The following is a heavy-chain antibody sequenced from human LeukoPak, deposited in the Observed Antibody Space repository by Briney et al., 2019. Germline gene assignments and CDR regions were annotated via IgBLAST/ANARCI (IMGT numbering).Heavy chain of an antibody. D-gene: IGHD2-21*02. CDR3: TSWGDTTAEYFQR. Sequence: GGSLRLSCAASGFTFSSYSMNWVRQAPGKGLEWVAHINPDGRDTYYVDSVMGRFTISRDNAQNSMYLQMNSLRVEDTAVYYCTSWGDTTAEYFQRWGQGTLVTVSS. J-gene: IGHJ1*01. V-gene: IGHV3-7*01. CDR1: GFTFSSYS. CDR2: INPDGRDT.